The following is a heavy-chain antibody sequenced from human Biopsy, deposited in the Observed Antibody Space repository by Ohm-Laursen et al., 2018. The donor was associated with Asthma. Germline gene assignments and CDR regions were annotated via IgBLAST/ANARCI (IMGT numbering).Heavy chain of an antibody. CDR3: TRSLGITGATMDY. D-gene: IGHD1-20*01. V-gene: IGHV3-69-1*01. CDR2: ISSSSST. CDR1: RFTYE. J-gene: IGHJ4*02. Sequence: SLRLSCAAPRFTYEMHWVRQAPGKGLEWVSSISSSSSTNYADSVKGRFTISRDNAQNSLYLQMNSLRAEDTAVYYCTRSLGITGATMDYWGQGALVAVSS.